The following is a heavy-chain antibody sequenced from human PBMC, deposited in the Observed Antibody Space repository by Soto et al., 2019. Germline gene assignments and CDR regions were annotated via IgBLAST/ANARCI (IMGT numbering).Heavy chain of an antibody. J-gene: IGHJ4*02. CDR1: GDSIKRGFYY. Sequence: SVTLCLTCTVSGDSIKRGFYYWSWIRQRPGTGLESTGNIYHTGSTDFNPSLKSRRTMSGDTSKNPFSLRLTSVTATDTAGYYCARLGNEDDSGPLDYFKFWGPGTLVT. D-gene: IGHD3-10*01. CDR2: IYHTGST. V-gene: IGHV4-31*03. CDR3: ARLGNEDDSGPLDYFKF.